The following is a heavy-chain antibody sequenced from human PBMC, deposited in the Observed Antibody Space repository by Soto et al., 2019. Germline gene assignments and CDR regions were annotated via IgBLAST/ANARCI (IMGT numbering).Heavy chain of an antibody. D-gene: IGHD6-13*01. V-gene: IGHV3-74*01. CDR3: ARDNTRIAAIPEPVWFDP. J-gene: IGHJ5*02. CDR1: GFTFSSYW. Sequence: PGGSLRLSCAASGFTFSSYWMHWVRQAPGKGLVWVSRINSDGSSTSYADSVKGRFTISRDNAKNTLYLQMNSLRAEDTAVYYCARDNTRIAAIPEPVWFDPWGQGTPVTVSS. CDR2: INSDGSST.